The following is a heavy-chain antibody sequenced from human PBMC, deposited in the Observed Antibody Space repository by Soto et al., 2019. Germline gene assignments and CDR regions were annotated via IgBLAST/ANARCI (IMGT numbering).Heavy chain of an antibody. CDR2: FIPIFGTA. Sequence: QVQLVQSGGEVKKPGTSVKGSCKASGGTFSRYAISWLRQAPGQGLEWMGGFIPIFGTANYAQKFQGRVTITADKSTSTASMELSSLRSEDTAVDYCARDLRTYSSSCYSWESYYYYGMDVWGQGTTVTVSS. V-gene: IGHV1-69*06. CDR3: ARDLRTYSSSCYSWESYYYYGMDV. D-gene: IGHD6-13*01. J-gene: IGHJ6*02. CDR1: GGTFSRYA.